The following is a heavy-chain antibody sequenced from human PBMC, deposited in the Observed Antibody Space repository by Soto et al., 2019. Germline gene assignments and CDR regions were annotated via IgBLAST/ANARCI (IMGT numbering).Heavy chain of an antibody. CDR2: IYKSGST. V-gene: IGHV4-59*01. Sequence: SSETLSLTCTVSSGSISGYSWTWIRQPPRKGLEWIGYIYKSGSTTYNPSLKSRVTMSVDTSKSQLSLKVTSVTAADTAVYYCARGVPNCSSSSCYFDYWSQGALVTVSS. J-gene: IGHJ4*02. D-gene: IGHD2-2*01. CDR1: SGSISGYS. CDR3: ARGVPNCSSSSCYFDY.